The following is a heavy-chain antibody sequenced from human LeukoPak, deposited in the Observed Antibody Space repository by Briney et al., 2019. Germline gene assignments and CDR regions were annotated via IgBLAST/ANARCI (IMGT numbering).Heavy chain of an antibody. CDR1: GFTFSDYY. J-gene: IGHJ4*02. CDR2: ISGSGGST. D-gene: IGHD3-22*01. CDR3: AKDRQTYYYDSSGYYTPLFDY. V-gene: IGHV3-23*01. Sequence: PGGSLRLSCAASGFTFSDYYMSWIRQAPGKGLEWVSAISGSGGSTYYADSVKGRFTISRDNSKNTLYLQMNSLRAEDTAVYYCAKDRQTYYYDSSGYYTPLFDYWGQGTLVTVSS.